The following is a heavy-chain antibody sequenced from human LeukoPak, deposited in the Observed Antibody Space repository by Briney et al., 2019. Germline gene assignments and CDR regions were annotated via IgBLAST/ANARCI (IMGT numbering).Heavy chain of an antibody. V-gene: IGHV1-69*04. CDR3: ARVIAVVSDY. D-gene: IGHD6-19*01. Sequence: GSSVKVSCKASVGTFSSYAISWVRQARGRGLEWMGRIIPILGIANYAQKFQGRVTITADKSTSTAYMELSSLRSEDTAVYYCARVIAVVSDYWGQGTLVTVSS. CDR1: VGTFSSYA. J-gene: IGHJ4*02. CDR2: IIPILGIA.